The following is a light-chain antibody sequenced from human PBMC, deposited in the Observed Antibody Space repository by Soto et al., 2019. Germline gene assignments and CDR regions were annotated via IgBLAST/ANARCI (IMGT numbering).Light chain of an antibody. CDR2: DAS. J-gene: IGKJ5*01. CDR1: QSVSSY. Sequence: EIVLTQSPATLSLSPGERATLSCRASQSVSSYLAWYQQKPGQAPRLLIYDASNRATGIPARFSGSGSGTALSTLISCLEPEDFAVYYCQHCRYWPPIPFGQGT. V-gene: IGKV3-11*01. CDR3: QHCRYWPPIP.